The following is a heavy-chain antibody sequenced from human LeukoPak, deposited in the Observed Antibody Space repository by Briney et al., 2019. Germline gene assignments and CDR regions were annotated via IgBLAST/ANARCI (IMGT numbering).Heavy chain of an antibody. CDR1: GLPLSIYW. Sequence: PGGSLRLSCGASGLPLSIYWVHWVGQAPGKGLVWVSRINSDGSSTSYADSVKGRFSISRDNAKNTLYLQMNSLRAEDTAVYYCARGLDPWGQGTLVTVSS. J-gene: IGHJ5*02. CDR3: ARGLDP. V-gene: IGHV3-74*01. CDR2: INSDGSST.